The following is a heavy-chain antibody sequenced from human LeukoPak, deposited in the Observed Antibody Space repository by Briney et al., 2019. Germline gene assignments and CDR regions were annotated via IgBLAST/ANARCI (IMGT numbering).Heavy chain of an antibody. CDR2: IYYSGST. V-gene: IGHV4-39*01. J-gene: IGHJ4*02. CDR3: ARIKVVTMIVVVITYVDY. CDR1: GGSISSSSYY. Sequence: SETLSLTCTVSGGSISSSSYYWGRIRQPPGKGQAWVGSIYYSGSTYYNPSLKSRVTISVGTSKNQFSLKLSSVTAADTAVYYCARIKVVTMIVVVITYVDYWGQGTLVTVSS. D-gene: IGHD3-22*01.